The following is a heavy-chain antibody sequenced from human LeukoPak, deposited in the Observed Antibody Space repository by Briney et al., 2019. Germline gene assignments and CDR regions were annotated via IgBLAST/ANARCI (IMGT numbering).Heavy chain of an antibody. D-gene: IGHD3-16*02. CDR2: IYPGDSDT. Sequence: GESLKISCKGSGYSFTSYWIGWVRQMPGKGLEWMGIIYPGDSDTRYSPSFQGQVTISADKSISTTYLQWGSLKASDTAMYYCARSLYYDYVWGSYRYIGAFDIWGQGTMVTVSS. V-gene: IGHV5-51*01. J-gene: IGHJ3*02. CDR1: GYSFTSYW. CDR3: ARSLYYDYVWGSYRYIGAFDI.